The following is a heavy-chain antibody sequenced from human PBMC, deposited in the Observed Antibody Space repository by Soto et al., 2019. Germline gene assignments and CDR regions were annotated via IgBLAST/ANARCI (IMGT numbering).Heavy chain of an antibody. CDR1: GFTFSSFW. CDR2: INTDGSST. V-gene: IGHV3-74*01. D-gene: IGHD3-10*01. J-gene: IGHJ4*02. Sequence: EVQLVESGGGLVQPGMSLRLSCAVSGFTFSSFWMHWVRQAPGEGLVWVSRINTDGSSTSYADSVKGRFTISRDNAKNTLYLQMNSLRVEDTAMYYCAKRGVDTFGLSYWGQGTLVTVSS. CDR3: AKRGVDTFGLSY.